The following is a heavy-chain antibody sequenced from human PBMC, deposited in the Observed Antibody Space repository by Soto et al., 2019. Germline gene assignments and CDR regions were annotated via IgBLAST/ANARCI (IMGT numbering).Heavy chain of an antibody. CDR2: INHSGST. Sequence: SETLSLTCAVYGGSFSGYYWSWIRQPPGKGLEWIGEINHSGSTNYNPSLKSRVTISVDTSKNQFSLKLSSATAADTAVYYCARGFIRSYFDYWGQGTLVTISS. J-gene: IGHJ4*02. CDR3: ARGFIRSYFDY. D-gene: IGHD3-3*02. V-gene: IGHV4-34*01. CDR1: GGSFSGYY.